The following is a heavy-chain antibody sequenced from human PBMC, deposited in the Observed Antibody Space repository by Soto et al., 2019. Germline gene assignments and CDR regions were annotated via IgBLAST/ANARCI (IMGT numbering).Heavy chain of an antibody. Sequence: QVQLVESGGGVVQPGRSLRLSCAASGFTFSSYGMQWVRQAPGKGLEWVAVISYDGSNKYYADSVKGRFTISRDNSKNTLYLQMNSLRAEDTAVYYCAKANLDGDAFDIWGQGTMVTVSS. CDR3: AKANLDGDAFDI. V-gene: IGHV3-30*18. CDR1: GFTFSSYG. J-gene: IGHJ3*02. CDR2: ISYDGSNK.